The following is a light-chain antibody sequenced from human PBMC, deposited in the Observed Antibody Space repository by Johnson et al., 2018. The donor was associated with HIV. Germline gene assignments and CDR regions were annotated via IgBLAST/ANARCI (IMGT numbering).Light chain of an antibody. CDR2: DNN. J-gene: IGLJ1*01. CDR1: SSNIGRNY. V-gene: IGLV1-51*01. CDR3: GTWYSSLSAYV. Sequence: QSVLTQPPSVSAAPGQKVTISCSGSSSNIGRNYVSWYQQLPGTAPKLLIFDNNKRPSGIPDRFSASKSGTSATLGITGLQTGDEADYYCGTWYSSLSAYVFGTGTKVTFL.